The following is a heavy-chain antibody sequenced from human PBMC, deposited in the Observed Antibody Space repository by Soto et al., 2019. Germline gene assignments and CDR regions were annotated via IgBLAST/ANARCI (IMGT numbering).Heavy chain of an antibody. CDR1: GGSLSSGYFY. D-gene: IGHD3-10*01. V-gene: IGHV4-31*03. CDR2: IYYSGST. CDR3: TRDRGPLGPGGMDV. J-gene: IGHJ6*02. Sequence: QVQLQESGPGLVKPSQTLSLTCTVSGGSLSSGYFYWSWIRQHPGKGLEWIGYIYYSGSTYYNPSLKSRVTISVDTSKNQFSLKLSSVTAADTAVYYCTRDRGPLGPGGMDVWGQGTTVTVSS.